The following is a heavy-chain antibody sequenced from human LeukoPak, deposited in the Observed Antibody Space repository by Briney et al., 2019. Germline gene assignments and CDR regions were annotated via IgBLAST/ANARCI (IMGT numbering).Heavy chain of an antibody. CDR2: INPNSGGT. V-gene: IGHV1-2*02. J-gene: IGHJ4*02. D-gene: IGHD3/OR15-3a*01. CDR3: VRMDRFEY. Sequence: ASVKVSCKASGYTFTGYYLHWVRQAPGQGLEWMGWINPNSGGTNFAQRFQGRVTMTRDTSVGTAYMELSRLRSDDTAIYYCVRMDRFEYWGQGTLVTVSS. CDR1: GYTFTGYY.